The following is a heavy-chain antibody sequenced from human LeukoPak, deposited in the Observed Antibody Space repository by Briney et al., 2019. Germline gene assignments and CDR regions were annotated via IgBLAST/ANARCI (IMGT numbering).Heavy chain of an antibody. D-gene: IGHD4-17*01. V-gene: IGHV3-74*01. CDR2: INSDGSST. J-gene: IGHJ4*02. CDR3: ARGFPTTVTVDY. CDR1: GFSFDDYV. Sequence: GTSLRLSCAASGFSFDDYVMHWVRQAPGKGLVWVSRINSDGSSTSYADSVKGRFTISRDNAKNTLYLQMNSLRAEDTAVYYCARGFPTTVTVDYWGQGTLVTVSS.